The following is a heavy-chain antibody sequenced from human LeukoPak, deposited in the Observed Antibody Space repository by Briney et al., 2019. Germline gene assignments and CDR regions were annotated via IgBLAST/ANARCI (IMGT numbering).Heavy chain of an antibody. CDR1: GFTFSSYA. D-gene: IGHD2-8*01. CDR3: ARESMECTNGVCSIDY. J-gene: IGHJ4*02. V-gene: IGHV3-30*01. CDR2: ISYDGSNK. Sequence: PGGSLRLSCAASGFTFSSYAMHWVRQAPGKGLEWVAVISYDGSNKYYADSVKARFTISRDNSKNTLYLQMNSLRAEDTAVYYCARESMECTNGVCSIDYWGQGTLVTVSS.